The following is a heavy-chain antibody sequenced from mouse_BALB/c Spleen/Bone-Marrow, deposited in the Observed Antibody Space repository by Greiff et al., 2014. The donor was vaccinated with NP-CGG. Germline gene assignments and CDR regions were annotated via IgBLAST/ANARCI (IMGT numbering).Heavy chain of an antibody. CDR1: GYSITSDYA. J-gene: IGHJ2*01. CDR2: IGFSGST. V-gene: IGHV3-2*02. D-gene: IGHD2-2*01. Sequence: VQLQQSGPGLVKPSQSLSLTCTVTGYSITSDYAWNWIRQFPGNKLEWMGYIGFSGSTTYNPSLKSRISITRDTSRNQFFLQLNFLTTEDTATYYCERDTRLRRLDYGGQGPTLKVSS. CDR3: ERDTRLRRLDY.